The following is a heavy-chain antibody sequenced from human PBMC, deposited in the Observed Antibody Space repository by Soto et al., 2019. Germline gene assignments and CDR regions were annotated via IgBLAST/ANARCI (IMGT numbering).Heavy chain of an antibody. J-gene: IGHJ4*02. Sequence: EVQLLESGGGLVQPGGSLRLSCAASGFTFSSYAMSWVRQAPGKGLEWVSAISGSGGSTYYADSVKGRFTISRDNSKNTLYLKMNGRRAEDPAVYYCAKDLLGGRTDSWGQGTLVTVPS. D-gene: IGHD3-16*01. CDR3: AKDLLGGRTDS. CDR2: ISGSGGST. CDR1: GFTFSSYA. V-gene: IGHV3-23*01.